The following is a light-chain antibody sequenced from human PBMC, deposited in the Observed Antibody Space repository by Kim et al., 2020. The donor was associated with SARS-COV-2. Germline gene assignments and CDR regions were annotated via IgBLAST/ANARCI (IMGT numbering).Light chain of an antibody. J-gene: IGKJ4*01. Sequence: ASVGDRVTITCRASYGSRNYVAWYQQEPGKVPEVLIYNASTLQSGVPSRFSGSGSGADFTLTISSLQPEDVATYYCQECDSAPQTFGGGTKVDIK. CDR3: QECDSAPQT. CDR1: YGSRNY. V-gene: IGKV1-27*01. CDR2: NAS.